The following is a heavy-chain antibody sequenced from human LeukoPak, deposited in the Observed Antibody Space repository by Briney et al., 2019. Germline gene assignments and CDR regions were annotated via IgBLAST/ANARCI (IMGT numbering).Heavy chain of an antibody. CDR2: INHSGST. V-gene: IGHV4-34*01. J-gene: IGHJ4*02. Sequence: SETLSLTCAVYGGSFSGYYWSWIRQPPGKGLEWIGEINHSGSTNYNPSLKSRVTISVDTSKNQFSLKLSSVTAADTAVYYCAGGSYYPPYFDYWGQGTLVTVSS. CDR1: GGSFSGYY. D-gene: IGHD1-26*01. CDR3: AGGSYYPPYFDY.